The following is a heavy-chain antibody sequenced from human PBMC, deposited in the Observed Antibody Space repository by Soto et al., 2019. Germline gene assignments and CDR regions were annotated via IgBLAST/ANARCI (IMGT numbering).Heavy chain of an antibody. Sequence: PGGSLRLSCSASGFKFSGSAMHWVRQAPGKGPEYVSAISTSGRDTYYADSVKGRFTISRDNSKNTVHLQMSSLRTEDTAVYYCLRDIFGVVIFDSWGQGTTVTVYS. CDR1: GFKFSGSA. CDR2: ISTSGRDT. CDR3: LRDIFGVVIFDS. V-gene: IGHV3-64D*06. D-gene: IGHD3-3*01. J-gene: IGHJ4*02.